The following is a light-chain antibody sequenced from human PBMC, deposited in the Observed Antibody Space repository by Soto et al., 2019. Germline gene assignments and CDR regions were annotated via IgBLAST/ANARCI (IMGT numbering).Light chain of an antibody. CDR3: QQDCNLPPT. Sequence: PGERVTLSRRASQSVSSSYLTWYQQKPGQAPSLLIYGASTRATSIPARFSGSGSGTDFTLTISSLLPEDFAVYYCQQDCNLPPTFGQGTKVDIK. J-gene: IGKJ1*01. V-gene: IGKV3D-7*01. CDR2: GAS. CDR1: QSVSSSY.